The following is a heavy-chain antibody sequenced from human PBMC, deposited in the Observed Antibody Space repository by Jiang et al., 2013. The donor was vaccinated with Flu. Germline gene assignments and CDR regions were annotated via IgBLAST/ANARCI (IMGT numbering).Heavy chain of an antibody. CDR1: GYSFTSFW. Sequence: VQLVESGAEVKKPGESLRISCKGSGYSFTSFWISWVRQMPGKGLEWMGRIDPSDSYTNYSPSFKGHVTISADNSITTAYLQWSSLKASDTAMYYCARQYSSGWYGYNWFDPWAREPWSPSP. CDR3: ARQYSSGWYGYNWFDP. D-gene: IGHD6-19*01. J-gene: IGHJ5*02. CDR2: IDPSDSYT. V-gene: IGHV5-10-1*03.